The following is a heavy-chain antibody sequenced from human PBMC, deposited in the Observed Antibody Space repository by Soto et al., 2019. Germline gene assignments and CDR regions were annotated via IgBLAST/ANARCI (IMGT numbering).Heavy chain of an antibody. CDR1: GGSISSSSYY. J-gene: IGHJ6*02. CDR3: ARLDTIFGVVIHYYGMDV. V-gene: IGHV4-39*01. Sequence: QLQLQESGPGLVKPSETLSLTCTVSGGSISSSSYYWGWIRQPPGKGLEWIGSIYYSGSTYYNPSLKSRVTISVDTSKNQFSLKLSSVTAADTAVYYCARLDTIFGVVIHYYGMDVWGQGTTVTVSS. CDR2: IYYSGST. D-gene: IGHD3-3*01.